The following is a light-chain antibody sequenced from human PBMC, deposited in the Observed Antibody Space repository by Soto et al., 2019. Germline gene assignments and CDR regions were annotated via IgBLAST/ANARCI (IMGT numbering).Light chain of an antibody. J-gene: IGLJ3*02. CDR1: SSNIGAGYD. Sequence: QSVLTQPPSVSGAPGLRVTFSCTGTSSNIGAGYDVHWYQQLPGTAPKLLIYGNSNRPSGVPDRFSGSKSGTSASLAIAGLQAEDEADYYCQSFDSSLSGWVFGGGTQLTVL. CDR3: QSFDSSLSGWV. V-gene: IGLV1-40*01. CDR2: GNS.